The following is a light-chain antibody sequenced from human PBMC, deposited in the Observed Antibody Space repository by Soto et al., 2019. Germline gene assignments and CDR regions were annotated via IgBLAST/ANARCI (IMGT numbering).Light chain of an antibody. CDR2: DVN. Sequence: QSVLTQPASVSGSPGQSITISCTGTSSDIGAYNFVSWYQQHPGKAPKLMLYDVNIRPSGVSNRFSGSKSGNTASLTISGRHAEDEADYYCTSWTTSTTMIFGGGTKVTVL. J-gene: IGLJ2*01. CDR1: SSDIGAYNF. V-gene: IGLV2-14*03. CDR3: TSWTTSTTMI.